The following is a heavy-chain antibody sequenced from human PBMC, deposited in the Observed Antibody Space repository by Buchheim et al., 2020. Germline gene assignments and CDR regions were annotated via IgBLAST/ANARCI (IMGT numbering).Heavy chain of an antibody. CDR2: IRSDGSST. CDR1: GFTFSSYW. V-gene: IGHV3-74*01. CDR3: ARVIAAAGKTNNWFDP. D-gene: IGHD6-13*01. J-gene: IGHJ5*02. Sequence: EVQLVESGGGLVQPGGSLRLSCAASGFTFSSYWMHWVRQAPGKGLMWVSRIRSDGSSTSYADSVKGRFTISRDNGKNTLFLQMNSLRAEDTAVYYCARVIAAAGKTNNWFDPWGQGTL.